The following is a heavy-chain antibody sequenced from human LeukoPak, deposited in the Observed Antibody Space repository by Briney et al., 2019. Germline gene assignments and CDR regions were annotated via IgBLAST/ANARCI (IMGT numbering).Heavy chain of an antibody. CDR3: ARGHTQLGFDY. CDR1: GGSFSGYY. J-gene: IGHJ4*02. Sequence: SETLSLTCAVYGGSFSGYYWSWIRQPPGKGLEWIGEINHSGSTNYNPSLKSRVTISVDTSKNQFSLKLSSVTAAETAVYYCARGHTQLGFDYWGQGTLVTVSS. CDR2: INHSGST. D-gene: IGHD1-1*01. V-gene: IGHV4-34*01.